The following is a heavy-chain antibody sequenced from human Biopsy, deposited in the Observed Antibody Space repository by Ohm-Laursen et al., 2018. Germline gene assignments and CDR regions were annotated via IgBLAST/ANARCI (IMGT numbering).Heavy chain of an antibody. V-gene: IGHV1-69*01. J-gene: IGHJ4*02. CDR2: INSMFGTT. D-gene: IGHD1-1*01. CDR1: GYTFTSFD. CDR3: AKRGVERGRPLAY. Sequence: SSAKVSCKASGYTFTSFDISWVRQAPGQGLEWMGEINSMFGTTNYAQTFQGRVTITADESTSTAYMEVSSLRSEDTAVYYCAKRGVERGRPLAYWGQGTLVTVSS.